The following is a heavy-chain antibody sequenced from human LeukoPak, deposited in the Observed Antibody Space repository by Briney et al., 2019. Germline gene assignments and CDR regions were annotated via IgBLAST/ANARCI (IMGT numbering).Heavy chain of an antibody. CDR1: GGSISSYY. CDR3: ARVGSYSRSWYDLDY. V-gene: IGHV4-59*01. Sequence: SETLSLTCTVSGGSISSYYWSWSRQPPGKGLEWIGYIYYSGSTNYNPSLKSRVTISVDTSKNQFSLKLSSVTAADTAVYYCARVGSYSRSWYDLDYWGQGTLVTVSS. D-gene: IGHD6-13*01. CDR2: IYYSGST. J-gene: IGHJ4*02.